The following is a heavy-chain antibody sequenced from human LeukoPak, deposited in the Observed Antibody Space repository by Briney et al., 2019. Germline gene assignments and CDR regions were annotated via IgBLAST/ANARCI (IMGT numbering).Heavy chain of an antibody. D-gene: IGHD4-17*01. Sequence: PSETLSLTCSVSGGSFSTYYWTWIRQPSGKGLEYIGYVYYTGSTNYNPSLQSRVAISIDTSKNQFSLKLRSVTAADTAVYFCARIDGDLLDSWGQGTLVAVSS. J-gene: IGHJ4*02. CDR1: GGSFSTYY. CDR2: VYYTGST. CDR3: ARIDGDLLDS. V-gene: IGHV4-59*08.